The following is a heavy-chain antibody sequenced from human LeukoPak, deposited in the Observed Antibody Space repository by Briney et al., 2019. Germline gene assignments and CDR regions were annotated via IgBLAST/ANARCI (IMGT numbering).Heavy chain of an antibody. CDR2: INTDGSST. Sequence: PGGSLRLSCEASEFTFSSYWMHWVRQAPGKGLVWVSRINTDGSSTSYADSVKGRFTISRDNANNSLYLQMDSLRAEDTAVYYCAKDVRSDYFDYWGQGTLVTVSS. V-gene: IGHV3-74*01. CDR1: EFTFSSYW. CDR3: AKDVRSDYFDY. J-gene: IGHJ4*02.